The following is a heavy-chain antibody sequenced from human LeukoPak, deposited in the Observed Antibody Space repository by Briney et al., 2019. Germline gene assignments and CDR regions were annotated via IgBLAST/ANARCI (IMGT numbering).Heavy chain of an antibody. D-gene: IGHD6-13*01. V-gene: IGHV3-23*01. CDR2: ISGSGGST. CDR3: ASPMVPRRYYYGMDV. CDR1: GFTFSSYA. Sequence: PGGSLRLSCAASGFTFSSYAMSWVRQSRGKGLEWVSGISGSGGSTYYADSVKGRFTISRDNSKNTLYLQMNSLRAEDTAVYYCASPMVPRRYYYGMDVWGQGTTVTLSS. J-gene: IGHJ6*02.